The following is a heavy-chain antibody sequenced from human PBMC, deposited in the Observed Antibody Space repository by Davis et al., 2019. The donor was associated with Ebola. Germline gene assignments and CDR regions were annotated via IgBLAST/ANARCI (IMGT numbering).Heavy chain of an antibody. J-gene: IGHJ5*02. CDR1: GGSISSYY. Sequence: SETLSLTCTVSGGSISSYYWSWIRQPPGKGLEWIGYIYYSGSTNYNPSLKSRVTISVDTSKNQFSLKLSSVTAADTAVYYCARLGYCSSTSCRWFDPWGQGTLVTVSS. CDR3: ARLGYCSSTSCRWFDP. V-gene: IGHV4-59*01. CDR2: IYYSGST. D-gene: IGHD2-2*01.